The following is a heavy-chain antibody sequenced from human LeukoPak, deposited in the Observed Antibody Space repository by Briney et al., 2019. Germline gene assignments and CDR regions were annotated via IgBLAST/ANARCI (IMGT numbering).Heavy chain of an antibody. CDR2: ISGSGDNT. CDR1: GFTFSSYT. V-gene: IGHV3-23*01. Sequence: GGSLRRYCAASGFTFSSYTMSWVRQAPGKGREWGSSISGSGDNTYYAASVKGRFTISRDNSKNTLDLQMNSLRAEDTAVYYCAKRPDCSTTNCFLFDYWGQGTLVTVSS. J-gene: IGHJ4*02. CDR3: AKRPDCSTTNCFLFDY. D-gene: IGHD2-2*01.